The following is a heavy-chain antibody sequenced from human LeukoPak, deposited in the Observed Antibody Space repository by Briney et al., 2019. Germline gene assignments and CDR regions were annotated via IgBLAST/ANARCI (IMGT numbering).Heavy chain of an antibody. Sequence: SETLSLTCTVSGGSIGTYYWSWIRQSPGKGLEWIGYIYVTGSSYNPYLQSRVTISVDRSRNQFFLKMSSGAAADTAVYYCARHIGGGIEDMDVWGKGTKVIVSS. V-gene: IGHV4-59*08. D-gene: IGHD3-16*02. CDR3: ARHIGGGIEDMDV. CDR2: IYVTGS. J-gene: IGHJ6*03. CDR1: GGSIGTYY.